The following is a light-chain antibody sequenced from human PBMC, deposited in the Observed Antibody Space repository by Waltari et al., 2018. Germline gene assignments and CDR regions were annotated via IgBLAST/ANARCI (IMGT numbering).Light chain of an antibody. Sequence: QSALTQPPSASGSPGQSVTISCTGTSSDVGGSNYVSWFQQHPGKAPKLVISEVSKRPSGVPDRCGSSKSGNTAALTVSGLQAEDEADYYCASYVDTNEHWVFGGGTKLTV. V-gene: IGLV2-8*01. CDR2: EVS. J-gene: IGLJ3*02. CDR3: ASYVDTNEHWV. CDR1: SSDVGGSNY.